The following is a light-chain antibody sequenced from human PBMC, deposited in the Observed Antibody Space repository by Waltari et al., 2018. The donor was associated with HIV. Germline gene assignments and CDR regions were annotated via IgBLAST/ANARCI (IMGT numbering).Light chain of an antibody. V-gene: IGKV1-39*01. CDR2: AAS. J-gene: IGKJ4*01. CDR1: QSISTY. Sequence: DIQMTQSPSSLSASVGDRVTITCRASQSISTYLIRYQQKPGKAPKILISAASSLQRGVPSRFSGSGSGTDFTLTISSLQPEDFATYYCQQSYSIPLTFGGGTKVEIK. CDR3: QQSYSIPLT.